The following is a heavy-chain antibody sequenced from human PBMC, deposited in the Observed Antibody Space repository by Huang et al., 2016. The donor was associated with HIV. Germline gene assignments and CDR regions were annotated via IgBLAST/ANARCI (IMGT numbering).Heavy chain of an antibody. V-gene: IGHV3-11*01. Sequence: QVQLVESGGGLVKPGGSLRLSCAASGLVFSDHYMNWIRQGPGKGREWISYSMRSGTTIRYADAVKGRFTISRDNAKKSLFLEMNSLRVEDTAVYYCARRMAGWDDVFDMWGQGTMVTVSS. CDR3: ARRMAGWDDVFDM. CDR2: SMRSGTTI. D-gene: IGHD6-19*01. J-gene: IGHJ3*02. CDR1: GLVFSDHY.